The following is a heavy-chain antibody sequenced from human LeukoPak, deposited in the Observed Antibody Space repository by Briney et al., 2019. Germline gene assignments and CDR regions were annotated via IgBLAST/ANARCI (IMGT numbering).Heavy chain of an antibody. CDR3: ARDKNRVAYCGGDCYSGFNY. CDR2: IIPIFGTA. V-gene: IGHV1-69*13. D-gene: IGHD2-21*01. J-gene: IGHJ4*02. CDR1: GGTFSSYA. Sequence: GASVKVSCKASGGTFSSYAISWVRQAPGQGLEWMGGIIPIFGTANYAQKFQGRVTITADESTSTAYMELSSLRSEDTAVYYCARDKNRVAYCGGDCYSGFNYWGQGTLVTVSS.